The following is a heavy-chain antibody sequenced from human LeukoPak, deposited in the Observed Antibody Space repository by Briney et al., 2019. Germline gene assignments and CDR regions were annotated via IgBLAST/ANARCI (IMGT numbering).Heavy chain of an antibody. CDR2: IYTSGST. J-gene: IGHJ6*03. D-gene: IGHD6-13*01. V-gene: IGHV4-61*02. Sequence: SQTLSLTCTVSGASTSSGSYYWSWIRQPAGKGLEWIGRIYTSGSTNYHPSLKSRVTISVGTSKNPFSLKLTSVPAAATAVYYCARDYPENSSSWYYQGYYYYYMDVWGKGTTVTVSS. CDR3: ARDYPENSSSWYYQGYYYYYMDV. CDR1: GASTSSGSYY.